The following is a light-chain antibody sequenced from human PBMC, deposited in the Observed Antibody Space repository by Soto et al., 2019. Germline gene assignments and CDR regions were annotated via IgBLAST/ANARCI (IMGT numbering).Light chain of an antibody. J-gene: IGKJ2*01. CDR3: LHYHGYPPV. Sequence: DLQMTQSPSSLSASVGDRVTITCRASQDITYDCAWYQQKAGGAPKRLMSLASRLASGLPSRCNRSGSGTELPLIIGSLQPEHFANYYCLHYHGYPPVFGQGTKLEIK. V-gene: IGKV1-17*01. CDR1: QDITYD. CDR2: LAS.